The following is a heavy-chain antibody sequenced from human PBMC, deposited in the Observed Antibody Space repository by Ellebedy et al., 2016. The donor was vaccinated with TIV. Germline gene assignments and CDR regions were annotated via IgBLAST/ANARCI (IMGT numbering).Heavy chain of an antibody. CDR3: ARESVRYFDWDY. Sequence: HTGGSLRLSCVASGFTLSGYWMHWVRQVPGKGLVRLARINTDGSSTSYADSVEGRFTISRDNAKKTLYLEMSGLRSDDTAVYYCARESVRYFDWDYWGQGTLVAV. V-gene: IGHV3-74*01. J-gene: IGHJ4*02. CDR2: INTDGSST. CDR1: GFTLSGYW. D-gene: IGHD3-9*01.